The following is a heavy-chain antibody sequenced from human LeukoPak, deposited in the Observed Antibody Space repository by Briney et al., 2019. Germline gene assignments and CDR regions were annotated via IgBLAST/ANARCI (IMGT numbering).Heavy chain of an antibody. CDR3: ASDRAAAAPGDY. J-gene: IGHJ4*02. Sequence: ASVKVSCKASGYTFTGYYMHWVRQAPGQGLEWMGWINPNSGGTNYAQKFQGRVTITRDTSISTAYMELSRLRSDDTAVYYCASDRAAAAPGDYWGQGTLVTVSS. CDR1: GYTFTGYY. V-gene: IGHV1-2*02. D-gene: IGHD6-13*01. CDR2: INPNSGGT.